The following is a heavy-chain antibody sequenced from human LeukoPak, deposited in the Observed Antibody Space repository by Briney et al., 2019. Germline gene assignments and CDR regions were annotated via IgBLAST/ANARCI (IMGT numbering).Heavy chain of an antibody. CDR2: ISSRSDYM. CDR1: GFTFSNYN. J-gene: IGHJ6*02. CDR3: ARDAAEAAGMDV. Sequence: KSGGSLRLSCAASGFTFSNYNMNWVRQAPGKGLEWVSSISSRSDYMYYADSIKGRFTISRDNAKNSLFLHMSSLRAEDTAVYYCARDAAEAAGMDVWGQGTTVTVSS. V-gene: IGHV3-21*01. D-gene: IGHD6-25*01.